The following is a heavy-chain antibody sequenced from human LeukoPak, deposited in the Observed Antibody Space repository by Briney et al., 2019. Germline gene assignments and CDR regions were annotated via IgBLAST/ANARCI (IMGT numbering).Heavy chain of an antibody. J-gene: IGHJ4*02. CDR3: ARDASDYGGNSGPYYFDY. D-gene: IGHD4-23*01. Sequence: EASVKVSCKASGYTFTGYYMHWVRQAPGQGLEWMGWINPNSGGTNYAQKFQGRVTTTRDTSISTAYMELSRLRSDDTAVYYCARDASDYGGNSGPYYFDYWGQGTLVTVSS. CDR2: INPNSGGT. V-gene: IGHV1-2*02. CDR1: GYTFTGYY.